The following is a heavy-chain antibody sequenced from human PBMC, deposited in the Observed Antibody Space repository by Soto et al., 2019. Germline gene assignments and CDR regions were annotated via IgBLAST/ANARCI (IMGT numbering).Heavy chain of an antibody. J-gene: IGHJ2*01. CDR1: GGTFSSYA. D-gene: IGHD6-13*01. CDR3: ARDRDSSSCYFDL. Sequence: QVQLVQSGAEVKKPGSSVKVSCKASGGTFSSYAISWVRQAPGQGLEWMGGIIPIFGTANYAQKFRGRVTITADESTSTPYLGLSRLRSADTAVYYCARDRDSSSCYFDLWGRGTLVTVSS. CDR2: IIPIFGTA. V-gene: IGHV1-69*12.